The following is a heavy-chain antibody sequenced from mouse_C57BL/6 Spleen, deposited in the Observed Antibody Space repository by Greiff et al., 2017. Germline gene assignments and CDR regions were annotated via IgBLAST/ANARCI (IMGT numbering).Heavy chain of an antibody. V-gene: IGHV1-72*01. CDR3: ARSVYDGYDAWFAY. Sequence: QVQLQQPGAELVKPGASVKLSCKASGYTFTSYWMHWVKQRPGRGLEWIGRIDPNSGGTKYNEKFKSKATLTVDKPSSTAYMQLSRLSSADSAVYSCARSVYDGYDAWFAYWGQGTLVTVSA. CDR2: IDPNSGGT. CDR1: GYTFTSYW. D-gene: IGHD2-3*01. J-gene: IGHJ3*01.